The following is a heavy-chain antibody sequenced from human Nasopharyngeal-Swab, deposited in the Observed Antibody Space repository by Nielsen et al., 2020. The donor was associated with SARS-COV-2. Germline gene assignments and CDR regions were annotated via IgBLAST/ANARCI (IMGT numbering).Heavy chain of an antibody. Sequence: ASVNVSCKASGYNFAVYIMHWVRQAPGQGLEWMGWINAGNGDTKYSQKFQDRVTFTRDTSADTAYMELSSLRSEDTAVYFCARHFYSRSSRLLYLDYWGQGTLVTVSS. D-gene: IGHD6-6*01. CDR3: ARHFYSRSSRLLYLDY. J-gene: IGHJ4*02. CDR2: INAGNGDT. CDR1: GYNFAVYI. V-gene: IGHV1-3*01.